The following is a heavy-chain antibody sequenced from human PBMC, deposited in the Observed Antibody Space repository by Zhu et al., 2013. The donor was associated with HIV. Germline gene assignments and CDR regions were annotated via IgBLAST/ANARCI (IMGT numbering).Heavy chain of an antibody. V-gene: IGHV1-69*06. CDR2: IIPIFGTA. J-gene: IGHJ6*02. CDR3: AGGGRGASIYYYYGMDV. CDR1: GGTFSSYA. D-gene: IGHD1-26*01. Sequence: QVQLVQSGAEVEKPGSSVKVSCKASGGTFSSYAISWVRQAPGQGLEWMGGIIPIFGTANYAQKFQGRVTITADKSTSTAYMELSSLRSEDTAVYYCAGGGRGASIYYYYGMDVWGQGTTVTVSS.